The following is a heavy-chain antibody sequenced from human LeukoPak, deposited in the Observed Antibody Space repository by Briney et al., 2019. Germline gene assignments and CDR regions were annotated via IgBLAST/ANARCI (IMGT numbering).Heavy chain of an antibody. D-gene: IGHD6-13*01. CDR3: ARDSAAAAVYYFDY. CDR1: GCSFSNYA. CDR2: ISTDESDK. Sequence: GWSLRLSCAASGCSFSNYARHWVRQTPGEAVVGVAVISTDESDKHYADSVKGRFTISLDNSKSTMYLQTNSLRAEDTDVYYCARDSAAAAVYYFDYWGQGALVTVSS. J-gene: IGHJ4*02. V-gene: IGHV3-30-3*01.